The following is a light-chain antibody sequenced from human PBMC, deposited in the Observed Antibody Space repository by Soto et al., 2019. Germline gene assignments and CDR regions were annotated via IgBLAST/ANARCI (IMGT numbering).Light chain of an antibody. V-gene: IGLV1-40*01. Sequence: QSVLTQPPSVSGAPGQRVTISCTGSSSNIGANYDVHWYHHLPETAPKLLIYRNTDRPSGVPDRFSGSRSGTSASLAITGLQAEDEGDFYCQSFDYRLNSVVFGGGTKLTVL. CDR3: QSFDYRLNSVV. J-gene: IGLJ2*01. CDR2: RNT. CDR1: SSNIGANYD.